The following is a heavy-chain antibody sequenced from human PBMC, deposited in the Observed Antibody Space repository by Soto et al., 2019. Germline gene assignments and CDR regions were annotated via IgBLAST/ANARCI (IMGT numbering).Heavy chain of an antibody. D-gene: IGHD2-15*01. Sequence: EVQLVESGGGLVQPGGSLRLSCAASGFTFSSYWMHWVRQAPGKGLVWVSRINSDGSSTSYADSVKGRFTISRDNAKNTRDLLMNSLSADDTAVYYCERTSLVVAAATREDYWGQGTLVSVSS. CDR1: GFTFSSYW. V-gene: IGHV3-74*01. J-gene: IGHJ4*02. CDR3: ERTSLVVAAATREDY. CDR2: INSDGSST.